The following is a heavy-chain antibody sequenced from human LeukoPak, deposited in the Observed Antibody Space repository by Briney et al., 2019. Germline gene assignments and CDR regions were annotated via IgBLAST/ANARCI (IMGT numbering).Heavy chain of an antibody. J-gene: IGHJ4*02. CDR3: TTDSYYDFWSGYYVFDY. D-gene: IGHD3-3*01. CDR1: GFTFSNAW. V-gene: IGHV3-15*01. Sequence: GGSLRLSCAASGFTFSNAWMSWVRQAPGKGLEWVGRIKSKTDGGTTDYAAPVKGRFTISRDDTKNTLYLQMNSLKTEDTAVYYCTTDSYYDFWSGYYVFDYWGQGTLVTVSS. CDR2: IKSKTDGGTT.